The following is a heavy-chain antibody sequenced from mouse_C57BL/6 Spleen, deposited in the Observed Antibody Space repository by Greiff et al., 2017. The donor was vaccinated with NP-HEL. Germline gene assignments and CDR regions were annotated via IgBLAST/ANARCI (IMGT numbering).Heavy chain of an antibody. CDR1: GFTFSSYA. CDR2: ISDGGSYT. Sequence: EVQGVESGGGLVKPGGSLKLSCAASGFTFSSYAMSWVRQTPEKRLEWVATISDGGSYTYYPDNVKGRFTISRDNAKNNLYLQMSHLKSEDTAMYYCARVIYYGNYFDYWGQGTTLTVSS. J-gene: IGHJ2*01. D-gene: IGHD2-1*01. CDR3: ARVIYYGNYFDY. V-gene: IGHV5-4*01.